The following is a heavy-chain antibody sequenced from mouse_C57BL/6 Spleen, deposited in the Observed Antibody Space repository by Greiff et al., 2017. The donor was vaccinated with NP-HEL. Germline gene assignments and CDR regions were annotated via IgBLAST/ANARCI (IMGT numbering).Heavy chain of an antibody. D-gene: IGHD2-2*01. J-gene: IGHJ2*01. CDR2: ISNLAYSI. V-gene: IGHV5-15*01. Sequence: EVKLMESGGGLVQPGGSLKLSCAASGFTFSDYGMAWVRQAPRKGPEWVAFISNLAYSIYYADTVTGRFTISRENAKNTLYLEMSSLRSEDTAMYYCARGVTTGGYYFDYWGQGTTLTVSS. CDR3: ARGVTTGGYYFDY. CDR1: GFTFSDYG.